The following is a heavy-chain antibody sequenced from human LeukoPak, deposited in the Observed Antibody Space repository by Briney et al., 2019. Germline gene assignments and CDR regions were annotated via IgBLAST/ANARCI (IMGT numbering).Heavy chain of an antibody. CDR3: ARGPTVLYYYHGMDV. Sequence: SETLSLTCTVSGGSISSYYWSWIRQPPGKGLEWIGYIYYSGSTNYNPSLKSRVTMSVDTSRNQFSLKLSSVTAADTAVYYCARGPTVLYYYHGMDVWGQGTTVTVSS. V-gene: IGHV4-59*01. D-gene: IGHD4/OR15-4a*01. J-gene: IGHJ6*02. CDR1: GGSISSYY. CDR2: IYYSGST.